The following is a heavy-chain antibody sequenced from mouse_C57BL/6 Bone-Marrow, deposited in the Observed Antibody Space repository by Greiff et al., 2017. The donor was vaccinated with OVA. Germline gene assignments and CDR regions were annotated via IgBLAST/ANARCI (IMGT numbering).Heavy chain of an antibody. V-gene: IGHV5-4*01. J-gene: IGHJ2*01. CDR1: GFTFSSYA. CDR3: ARDRGTDY. Sequence: EVHLVESGGGLVKPGGSLKLSCAASGFTFSSYAMSWVRQTPEKRLEWVATISDGGSYTYYPDNVKGRFTISRDNAKNNLYLQMSHLKSEDTAMYYCARDRGTDYWGQGTTLTVSS. CDR2: ISDGGSYT.